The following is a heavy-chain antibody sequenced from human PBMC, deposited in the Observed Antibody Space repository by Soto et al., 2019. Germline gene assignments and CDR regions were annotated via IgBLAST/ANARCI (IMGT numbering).Heavy chain of an antibody. CDR1: GFTFSSCV. J-gene: IGHJ3*02. CDR3: TSRSPACGTGPIVFDI. Sequence: EVQLLESGGGLVQPGGSLRLSCDASGFTFSSCVMSWVRQAPGKGLEWVSAISGSGGNTYFADSVKGRFTISRDNSKNTLYLQMNVLRVDDPALYYCTSRSPACGTGPIVFDIWGQGSMVTVSS. CDR2: ISGSGGNT. V-gene: IGHV3-23*01. D-gene: IGHD1-1*01.